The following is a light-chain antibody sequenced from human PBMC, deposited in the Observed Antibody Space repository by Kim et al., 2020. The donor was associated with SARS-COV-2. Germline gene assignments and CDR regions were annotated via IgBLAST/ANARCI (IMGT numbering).Light chain of an antibody. CDR3: QAWDSSTVV. J-gene: IGLJ2*01. CDR1: KLGDKY. V-gene: IGLV3-1*01. CDR2: QDS. Sequence: VSPGQTASITCSGNKLGDKYACWYQQKPGQSPVLVIYQDSKRPSGIPERFSGSNSGNTATLTISGTQAMDEADYYCQAWDSSTVVFGGGTQLTVL.